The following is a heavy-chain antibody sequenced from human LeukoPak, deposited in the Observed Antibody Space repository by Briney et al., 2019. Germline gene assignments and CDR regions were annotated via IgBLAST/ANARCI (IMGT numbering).Heavy chain of an antibody. Sequence: ETLSLTCTVSGVSIRSNNYVEGWIRQPPGEGLEWVANIKQDGSEKYYVDSVKGRFTISRDNAKNSLYLQMNSLRAEDTAVYYCARDQGSGINYYYYYMDVWGKGTTVTVSS. CDR3: ARDQGSGINYYYYYMDV. CDR2: IKQDGSEK. D-gene: IGHD3-10*01. V-gene: IGHV3-7*01. CDR1: GVSIRSNNYV. J-gene: IGHJ6*03.